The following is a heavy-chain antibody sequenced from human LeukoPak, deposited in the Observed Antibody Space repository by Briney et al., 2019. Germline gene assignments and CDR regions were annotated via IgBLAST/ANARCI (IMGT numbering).Heavy chain of an antibody. CDR2: IYYSGST. CDR1: AGSISSGCYY. D-gene: IGHD5-18*01. V-gene: IGHV4-31*03. J-gene: IGHJ6*02. CDR3: ARGPAMGYYYYYGMDV. Sequence: SETLSLTCTVSAGSISSGCYYWSWIRQHPGRGLEWIGYIYYSGSTYYNPSLKSRVTISVDTSKNQFSLKLSSVTAADTAVYYCARGPAMGYYYYYGMDVWGQGTTVTVSS.